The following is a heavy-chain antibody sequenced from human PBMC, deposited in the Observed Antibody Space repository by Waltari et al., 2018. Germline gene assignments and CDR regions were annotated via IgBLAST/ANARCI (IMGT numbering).Heavy chain of an antibody. Sequence: QVQLQESGPGLVKPSETLSLTCTVSGYSISSGYYWGWLRQPPGKGLEWIGSIYHSGSTYYNPSLKSRVTISVDTSKNQFSLKLSSVTAADTAVYYCARVKSRPNVGANAGGWFDPWGQGTLVTVSS. CDR2: IYHSGST. CDR1: GYSISSGYY. CDR3: ARVKSRPNVGANAGGWFDP. J-gene: IGHJ5*02. D-gene: IGHD1-26*01. V-gene: IGHV4-38-2*02.